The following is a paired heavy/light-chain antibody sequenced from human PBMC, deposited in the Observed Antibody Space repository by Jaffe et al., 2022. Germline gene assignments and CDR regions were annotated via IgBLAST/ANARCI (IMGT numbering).Light chain of an antibody. Sequence: EIVMTQSPATLSVSPGERATLSCRASQSVSSNLAWYQQKPGQAPRLLIYGASTRATGIPARFSGSGSGTEFTLTISSLQSEDFAVYYCQQYNNWPPPVTFGQGTKVEIK. CDR2: GAS. V-gene: IGKV3-15*01. CDR3: QQYNNWPPPVT. CDR1: QSVSSN. J-gene: IGKJ1*01.
Heavy chain of an antibody. CDR3: ARRGYYGSGSYGGSSEYYFDY. J-gene: IGHJ4*02. CDR1: GGTFSSYT. Sequence: QVQLVQSGAEVKKPGSSVKVSCKASGGTFSSYTISWVRQAPGQGLEWMGRIIPILGIANYAQKFQGRVTITADKSTSTAYMELSSLRSEDTAVYYCARRGYYGSGSYGGSSEYYFDYWGQGTLVTVSS. CDR2: IIPILGIA. D-gene: IGHD3-10*01. V-gene: IGHV1-69*02.